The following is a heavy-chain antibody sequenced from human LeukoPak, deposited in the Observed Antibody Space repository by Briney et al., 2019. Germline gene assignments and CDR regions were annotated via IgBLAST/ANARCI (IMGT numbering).Heavy chain of an antibody. Sequence: SETLSLTCTVSGGSISSSSYYWGWIRQPPGKGLEWIGSVYYSGSTYYNPSLKSRVTISVDTSKNQFSLKLSSVTAADTAVYYCARHSFGYCSSTSCYMPDYWGQGTLVTVSS. CDR2: VYYSGST. J-gene: IGHJ4*02. D-gene: IGHD2-2*03. CDR1: GGSISSSSYY. V-gene: IGHV4-39*01. CDR3: ARHSFGYCSSTSCYMPDY.